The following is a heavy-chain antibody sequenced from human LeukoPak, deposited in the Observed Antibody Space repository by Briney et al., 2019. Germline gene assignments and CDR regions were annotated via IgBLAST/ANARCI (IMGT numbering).Heavy chain of an antibody. J-gene: IGHJ4*02. Sequence: GGSLRLSWAASGFALSTSGMHWVRQAPAKGLEWVALISHDGRNQSSADSVKGRVTISRDNSKNTLYLQMNSLTVEDTAVYYCAKDLGGGSGAYYLDFWGQGTLVTVSS. CDR1: GFALSTSG. CDR2: ISHDGRNQ. D-gene: IGHD3-10*01. V-gene: IGHV3-30*18. CDR3: AKDLGGGSGAYYLDF.